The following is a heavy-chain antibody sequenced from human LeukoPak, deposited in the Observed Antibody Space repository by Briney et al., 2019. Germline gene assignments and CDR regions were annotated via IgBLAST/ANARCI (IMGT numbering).Heavy chain of an antibody. D-gene: IGHD6-6*01. CDR1: GFTFSSYG. Sequence: PGGSLRLSCAASGFTFSSYGMHWVRQAPGKGLEWVAFIRYDGSYKYYADSVKGRFTIPRDNSKNTLYLQMNSLRAEDTAVYYCATLAEIEYSSSSDAFDIWGQGTMVTVSS. J-gene: IGHJ3*02. V-gene: IGHV3-30*02. CDR2: IRYDGSYK. CDR3: ATLAEIEYSSSSDAFDI.